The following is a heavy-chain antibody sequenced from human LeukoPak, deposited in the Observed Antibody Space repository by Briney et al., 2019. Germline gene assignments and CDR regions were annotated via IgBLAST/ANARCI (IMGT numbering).Heavy chain of an antibody. CDR1: GGTFSSYA. CDR2: IIPIFGTA. CDR3: ARGDIVVVPAAIGGADYYYYYMDV. Sequence: SVKVSCKASGGTFSSYAISWVRQAPGQGLEWMGRIIPIFGTANYAQKFQGRVTITTDESASTAYMELSRLRYEDTAVYYCARGDIVVVPAAIGGADYYYYYMDVWGKGTTVTVSS. V-gene: IGHV1-69*05. J-gene: IGHJ6*03. D-gene: IGHD2-2*02.